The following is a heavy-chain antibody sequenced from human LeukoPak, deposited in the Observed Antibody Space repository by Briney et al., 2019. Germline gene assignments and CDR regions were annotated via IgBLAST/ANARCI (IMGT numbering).Heavy chain of an antibody. CDR2: INTNTGHP. Sequence: ASVKVSCKASGYTFTSYAMGWVRQAPGHGLEWMGWINTNTGHPTYAQGFTGRFVFSLDTSVSTAYLQISSLKAEDTAVYYCARGKFEQWWWELDYWGQGTLVTVSS. CDR1: GYTFTSYA. V-gene: IGHV7-4-1*02. CDR3: ARGKFEQWWWELDY. J-gene: IGHJ4*02. D-gene: IGHD2-15*01.